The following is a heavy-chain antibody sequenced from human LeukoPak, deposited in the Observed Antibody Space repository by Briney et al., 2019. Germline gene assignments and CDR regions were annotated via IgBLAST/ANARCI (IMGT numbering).Heavy chain of an antibody. Sequence: PGGSLRLSCAASGFTFDKFAMTWVRQAPGKGLERVSSISGGGGSTYHADSVKGRFTISKDISKNTLYLQMSSLRVEDTAVYYCAKSGYSYSYADSWGQGTLVTVSS. CDR1: GFTFDKFA. CDR2: ISGGGGST. V-gene: IGHV3-23*01. D-gene: IGHD5-18*01. CDR3: AKSGYSYSYADS. J-gene: IGHJ4*02.